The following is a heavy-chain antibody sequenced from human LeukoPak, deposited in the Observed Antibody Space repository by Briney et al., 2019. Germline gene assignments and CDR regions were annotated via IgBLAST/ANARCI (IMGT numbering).Heavy chain of an antibody. V-gene: IGHV4-59*01. CDR2: IHYSGDT. CDR3: ARQAYRVSPTCYPFQH. D-gene: IGHD2-2*01. CDR1: GGSISGYY. Sequence: SETLSLTCTVSGGSISGYYWTWIRQPPGKGLEWIGYIHYSGDTRYNPSLRSRVTISVDTSKNHFSLKLKSLTAADTAIYYCARQAYRVSPTCYPFQHWGQGTLVTVSS. J-gene: IGHJ1*01.